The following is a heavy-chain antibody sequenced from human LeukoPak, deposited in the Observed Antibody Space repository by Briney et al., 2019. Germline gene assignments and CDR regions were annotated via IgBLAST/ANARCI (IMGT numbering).Heavy chain of an antibody. CDR2: VYYGGST. V-gene: IGHV4-61*01. J-gene: IGHJ4*02. CDR3: ARAPSYFDC. Sequence: SETLSLTCTVSGCTVSSGSYYWSCHGQPQGMGVEWIGYVYYGGSTNYDPSLKSRVTISADASKHQYSLKLSAVTAADTAVYYCARAPSYFDCWGQGTLVTVSS. CDR1: GCTVSSGSYY.